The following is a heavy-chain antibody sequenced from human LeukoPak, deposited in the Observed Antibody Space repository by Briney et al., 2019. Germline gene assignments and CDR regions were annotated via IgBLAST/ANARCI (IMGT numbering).Heavy chain of an antibody. D-gene: IGHD5-18*01. V-gene: IGHV3-74*01. CDR1: GFTFSSYW. CDR3: ARDRPWIRLPNNDPFAI. Sequence: GGSLRLSCAASGFTFSSYWMHWVRQAPGKGLVWVSRINSDESSTVYADSVKGRFTISRDNAKNTLYLQMNSLTDEDTAVYYCARDRPWIRLPNNDPFAIWGQGTMVTVSS. CDR2: INSDESST. J-gene: IGHJ3*02.